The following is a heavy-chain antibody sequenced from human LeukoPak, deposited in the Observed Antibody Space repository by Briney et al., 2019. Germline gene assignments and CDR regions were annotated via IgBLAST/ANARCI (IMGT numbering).Heavy chain of an antibody. CDR2: SSNIPTTT. V-gene: IGHV3-48*04. D-gene: IGHD3/OR15-3a*01. CDR3: ARDQGLFDY. J-gene: IGHJ4*02. Sequence: GGSLRLSCAASGFTLSNYNMHWVRQAPGKGLEWVSYSSNIPTTTFYAESVRGRFTISRDNAKNSLYLQMNSLRAEDTAVYYCARDQGLFDYWGQGTLVTVSS. CDR1: GFTLSNYN.